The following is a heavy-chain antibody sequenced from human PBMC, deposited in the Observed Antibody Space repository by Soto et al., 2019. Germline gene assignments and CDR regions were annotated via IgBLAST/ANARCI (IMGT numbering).Heavy chain of an antibody. V-gene: IGHV3-43*01. Sequence: GTLRCKGAASGFTLVNYNMHWVRQPPGKGLELVSLVSWYSGNTIYADSVQGRFTISRDNINKSLFLQMDSLRPEDTAVYFWVKGAAGAGFVFDCWGLGTVVIVSS. CDR3: VKGAAGAGFVFDC. CDR2: VSWYSGNT. J-gene: IGHJ3*01. CDR1: GFTLVNYN. D-gene: IGHD1-26*01.